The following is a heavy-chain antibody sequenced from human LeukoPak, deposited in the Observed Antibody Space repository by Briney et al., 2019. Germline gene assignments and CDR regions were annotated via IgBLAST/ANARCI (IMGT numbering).Heavy chain of an antibody. CDR2: LSDTGVST. Sequence: GGSLRLSCAASGFTFSRFAMAWVRQAPGKGLEWVSTLSDTGVSTYYADSVKGRFTISRDNSKDTLYLQINSLRAEDTAVYYCAKGHSSGWHKPSNFFDYWGQGTQVTVSS. V-gene: IGHV3-23*01. D-gene: IGHD6-19*01. CDR1: GFTFSRFA. J-gene: IGHJ4*02. CDR3: AKGHSSGWHKPSNFFDY.